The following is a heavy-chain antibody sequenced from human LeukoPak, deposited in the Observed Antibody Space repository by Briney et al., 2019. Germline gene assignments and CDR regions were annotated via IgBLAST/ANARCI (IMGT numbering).Heavy chain of an antibody. CDR3: ARKSGHGSGSYHKNLQKGPYYYYYMDV. V-gene: IGHV4-4*07. D-gene: IGHD3-10*01. Sequence: SETLSLTCTVSGGSISSYYWSWIRQPAGKGLKWIGRIYTSGSTNYNPSLKSRVTISVDTSKNQFSLKLSSVTAADTAVYYCARKSGHGSGSYHKNLQKGPYYYYYMDVWGKGTTVTISS. J-gene: IGHJ6*03. CDR2: IYTSGST. CDR1: GGSISSYY.